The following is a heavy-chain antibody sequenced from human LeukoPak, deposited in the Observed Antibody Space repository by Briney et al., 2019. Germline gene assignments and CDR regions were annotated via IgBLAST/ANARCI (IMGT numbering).Heavy chain of an antibody. CDR1: GFTFSSYA. J-gene: IGHJ4*02. V-gene: IGHV3-23*01. D-gene: IGHD3-22*01. CDR2: TSSSGETT. Sequence: GGSLRLSCVASGFTFSSYAMSWVRQAAGKGLEWVLSTSSSGETTYYADSVKGRFTISRDNSRNTLYLQMNSLRAEDTAVYYCAKDRPNYYGTNGHYYRRDGDCWGQGTLVTVSS. CDR3: AKDRPNYYGTNGHYYRRDGDC.